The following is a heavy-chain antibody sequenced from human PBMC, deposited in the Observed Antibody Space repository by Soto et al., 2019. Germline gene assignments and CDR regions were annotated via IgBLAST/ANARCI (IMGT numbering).Heavy chain of an antibody. D-gene: IGHD5-12*01. CDR1: GFTFSSYA. Sequence: GGSLRLSCAASGFTFSSYAMHWVRQAPGKGLEWVAVISYDGSNKYYADSVKGRFTISRDNSKNTLYLQMNSLRAEDTAVYYCARDGGRWLQFTDFDYWGQGTLVTVSS. V-gene: IGHV3-30-3*01. CDR3: ARDGGRWLQFTDFDY. J-gene: IGHJ4*02. CDR2: ISYDGSNK.